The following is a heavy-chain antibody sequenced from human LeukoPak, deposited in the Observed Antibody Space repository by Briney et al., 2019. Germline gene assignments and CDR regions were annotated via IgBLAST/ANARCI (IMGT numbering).Heavy chain of an antibody. D-gene: IGHD2-2*01. J-gene: IGHJ4*02. Sequence: ASVKVSCKASGGTFSSYAISWVRQAPGQGLEWMGGIIPIFGTANYVQKFQGRVTITADESTSTAYMELSSLRSEDTAVYYCARDLNPYCSSTSCRDEGFDYWGQGTLVTVSS. CDR1: GGTFSSYA. CDR2: IIPIFGTA. CDR3: ARDLNPYCSSTSCRDEGFDY. V-gene: IGHV1-69*13.